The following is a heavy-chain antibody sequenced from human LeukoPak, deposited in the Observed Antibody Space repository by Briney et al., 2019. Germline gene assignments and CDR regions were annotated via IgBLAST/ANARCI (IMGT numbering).Heavy chain of an antibody. V-gene: IGHV1-2*06. D-gene: IGHD1-26*01. Sequence: ASVKVSCKASGYTFTGYYMHWVRQAPGQGLEWMGRINPNSGGTNYAQKVQGRVTMTRDTSISTAYMELSRLRSDDTAVYYCARRLSGSYLDYWGQGTLVTFSS. CDR3: ARRLSGSYLDY. CDR1: GYTFTGYY. J-gene: IGHJ4*02. CDR2: INPNSGGT.